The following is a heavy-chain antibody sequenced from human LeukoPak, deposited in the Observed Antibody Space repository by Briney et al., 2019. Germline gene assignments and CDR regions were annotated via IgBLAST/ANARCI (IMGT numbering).Heavy chain of an antibody. D-gene: IGHD1-1*01. CDR3: ARDSPGYLAYDS. V-gene: IGHV3-7*04. J-gene: IGHJ4*02. Sequence: GGSPRLSCAASGFTFSTYWMTWVRRAPGKGPEWVANIKEDGSATYYVDSVKGRFTISRDNAKKSLYLQMNSLRAEDTAVYYCARDSPGYLAYDSWGQGTLVTVSS. CDR2: IKEDGSAT. CDR1: GFTFSTYW.